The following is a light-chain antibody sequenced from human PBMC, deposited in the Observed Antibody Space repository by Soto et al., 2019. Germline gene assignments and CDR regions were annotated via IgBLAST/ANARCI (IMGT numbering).Light chain of an antibody. CDR3: QQFGTSLLT. V-gene: IGKV3-20*01. Sequence: EIVLTQSPGTLSLSPGERATLSCRASQSVSSSSLAWYQQKPGQAPRHLIYGASSRATGIPDRFSGSGSGTDVTLTISRLEPEDFAVYYCQQFGTSLLTFGGGTKVEIK. J-gene: IGKJ4*01. CDR2: GAS. CDR1: QSVSSSS.